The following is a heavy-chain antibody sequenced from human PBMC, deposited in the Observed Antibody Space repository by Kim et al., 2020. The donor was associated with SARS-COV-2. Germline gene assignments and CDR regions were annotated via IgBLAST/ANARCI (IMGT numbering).Heavy chain of an antibody. D-gene: IGHD1-26*01. CDR2: K. J-gene: IGHJ4*02. V-gene: IGHV3-7*01. CDR3: TRPTRGGSFDY. Sequence: KYSVDSVRGRLTISRDHAKNSLYLQRSGLRAEDTAVYYCTRPTRGGSFDYWGQGALVTVSS.